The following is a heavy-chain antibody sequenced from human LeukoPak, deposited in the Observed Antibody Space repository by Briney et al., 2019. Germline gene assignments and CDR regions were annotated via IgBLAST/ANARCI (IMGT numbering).Heavy chain of an antibody. CDR1: GYTFTGYY. Sequence: GASVKVSCTASGYTFTGYYMHWVRQAPGQGLEWMGWINPNSGGTNYAQKFQGWVTMTRDTSISTAYMELSRLRSDDTAVYYCAREYCTNGVCYFDYWGQGTLVTVSS. CDR2: INPNSGGT. CDR3: AREYCTNGVCYFDY. J-gene: IGHJ4*02. V-gene: IGHV1-2*04. D-gene: IGHD2-8*01.